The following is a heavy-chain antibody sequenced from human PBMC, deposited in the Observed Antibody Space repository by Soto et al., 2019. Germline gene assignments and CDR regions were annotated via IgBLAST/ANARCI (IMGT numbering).Heavy chain of an antibody. CDR1: GFTFSNYA. J-gene: IGHJ4*02. V-gene: IGHV3-23*01. D-gene: IGHD6-19*01. Sequence: EVQLLESGGGLVQPGGSLRLSCAASGFTFSNYAMSWVRQAPGKGLEWVSAISGSGGSTYYADSVKGRFTFSRDNSNNTLYLQMNSLRAEDTAVYYCARRTRGWSFDYWGQGTLVTVSS. CDR3: ARRTRGWSFDY. CDR2: ISGSGGST.